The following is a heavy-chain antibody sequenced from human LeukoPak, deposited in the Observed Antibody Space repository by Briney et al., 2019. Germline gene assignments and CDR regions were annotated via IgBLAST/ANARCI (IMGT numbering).Heavy chain of an antibody. V-gene: IGHV3-23*01. Sequence: GGSLRLSCAASGFTFSSYGMSWVRQAPGKGLEWVSAISGSGGSTYYADSVKGRFTISRDNSKNTLYLQMNSLRAEDTAVYYCAKDRDGSGIFDYWGQGTLVTVSS. CDR3: AKDRDGSGIFDY. J-gene: IGHJ4*02. CDR1: GFTFSSYG. D-gene: IGHD3-10*01. CDR2: ISGSGGST.